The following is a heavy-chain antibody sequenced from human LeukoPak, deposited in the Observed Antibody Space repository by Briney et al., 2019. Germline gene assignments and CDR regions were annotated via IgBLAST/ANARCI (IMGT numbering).Heavy chain of an antibody. Sequence: ASVKVSCKASGGTFSSYAISWVRQAPGQGLEWMGGITPIFGTADYAQKFQGRVTITADESTSTAYMELSSLRSEDTAVYYRARNYYDSSGYYSDGMDVWGQGTTVTVSS. CDR2: ITPIFGTA. CDR3: ARNYYDSSGYYSDGMDV. D-gene: IGHD3-22*01. CDR1: GGTFSSYA. J-gene: IGHJ6*02. V-gene: IGHV1-69*13.